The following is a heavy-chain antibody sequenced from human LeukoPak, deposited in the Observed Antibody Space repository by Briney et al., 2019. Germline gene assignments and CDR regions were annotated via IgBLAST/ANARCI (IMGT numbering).Heavy chain of an antibody. D-gene: IGHD4-17*01. J-gene: IGHJ6*03. Sequence: SETLSLTCAVFGGSSSVYYWRWFRPRPGKGLEWIGEINHSGSTNYIPSLKSRVTISVDTSKNQFSLRVSSVTAADTAVYYCARAYGDYRYYYYYMDVWGKGTTVTVSS. CDR3: ARAYGDYRYYYYYMDV. V-gene: IGHV4-34*01. CDR1: GGSSSVYY. CDR2: INHSGST.